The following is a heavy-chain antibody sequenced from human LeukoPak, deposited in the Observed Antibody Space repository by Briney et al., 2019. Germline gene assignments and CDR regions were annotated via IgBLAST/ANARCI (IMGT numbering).Heavy chain of an antibody. CDR2: IYSGGST. CDR3: AREKPQYSSGWYGAPDY. Sequence: GGSPRLSCAASGFTVSSNYMSWVRQAPGKGLEWVSVIYSGGSTYYADSVKGRFTISRDNSKNTLYLQMKSLRAEDTAVYYCAREKPQYSSGWYGAPDYWGQGTLVTVSS. D-gene: IGHD6-19*01. J-gene: IGHJ4*02. CDR1: GFTVSSNY. V-gene: IGHV3-53*01.